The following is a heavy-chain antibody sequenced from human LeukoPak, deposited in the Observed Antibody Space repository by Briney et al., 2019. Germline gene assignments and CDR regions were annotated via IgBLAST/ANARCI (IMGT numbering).Heavy chain of an antibody. V-gene: IGHV4-59*11. J-gene: IGHJ5*02. CDR1: GPSISIHF. CDR3: ARDFLECSRASCLNWFDP. CDR2: IRYSGST. D-gene: IGHD2-2*01. Sequence: SETLSLTCTVSGPSISIHFRTSIRHPARKGLEWIGYIRYSGSTTYNPALESRVSISVDTSKKEFSLKLSSVTAADTAVYYCARDFLECSRASCLNWFDPWGQGTLVTVSS.